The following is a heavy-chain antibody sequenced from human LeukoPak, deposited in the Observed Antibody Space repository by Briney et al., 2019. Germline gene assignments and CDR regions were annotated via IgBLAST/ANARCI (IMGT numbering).Heavy chain of an antibody. CDR1: GFTFSTYW. Sequence: PGGSLRLSCAASGFTFSTYWMSWVRQAPGKGLEWVANMDQDGTEKNYVDSVKGRFTISRDNAKNLLYVQMNSLRAEDTAVYYCARDRGYSTFDIWGHGTMVTVSS. CDR3: ARDRGYSTFDI. CDR2: MDQDGTEK. J-gene: IGHJ3*02. V-gene: IGHV3-7*05. D-gene: IGHD5-18*01.